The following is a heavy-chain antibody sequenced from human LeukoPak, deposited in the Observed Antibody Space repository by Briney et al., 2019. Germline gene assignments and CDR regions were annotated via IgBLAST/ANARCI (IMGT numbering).Heavy chain of an antibody. D-gene: IGHD6-19*01. CDR3: ARAMPYFYGSIAVPGTIDY. V-gene: IGHV4-34*01. Sequence: SETLSLTCAVYGETFIHNFWTWIRQPPGKGLEWIGQINHSGSTYYNPSLKSRVTILVDTSKNQFSLKLTSVTAADTAVYYCARAMPYFYGSIAVPGTIDYWGQGILVTVS. J-gene: IGHJ4*02. CDR1: GETFIHNF. CDR2: INHSGST.